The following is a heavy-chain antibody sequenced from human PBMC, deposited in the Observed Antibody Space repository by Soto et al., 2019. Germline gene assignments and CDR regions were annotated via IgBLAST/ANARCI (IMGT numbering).Heavy chain of an antibody. D-gene: IGHD2-21*02. V-gene: IGHV1-69*13. J-gene: IGHJ6*02. CDR2: IIPIFGTA. CDR3: ARSRPGVTVGYYYYYGMDV. Sequence: GASVKVSCKASGGTFSSYAISWVRQAPGQGLEWMGGIIPIFGTANYAQKFQGRVTITADESTSTAYMELSSLRSEDTAVYYCARSRPGVTVGYYYYYGMDVWGQGTTVTVSS. CDR1: GGTFSSYA.